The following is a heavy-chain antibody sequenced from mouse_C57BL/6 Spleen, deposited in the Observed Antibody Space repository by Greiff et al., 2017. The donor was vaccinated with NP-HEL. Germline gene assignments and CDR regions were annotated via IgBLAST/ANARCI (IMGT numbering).Heavy chain of an antibody. CDR2: ISSGGDYI. J-gene: IGHJ2*01. D-gene: IGHD1-1*01. V-gene: IGHV5-9-1*02. CDR3: TAEGSSVFDY. Sequence: DVMLVESGEGLVKPGGSLKLSCAASGFTFSSYAMSWVRQTPEKRLEWVAYISSGGDYIYYADTVKGRFTISRDNARNTLYLQMSSLKSEDTAMYYCTAEGSSVFDYWGQGTTLTVSS. CDR1: GFTFSSYA.